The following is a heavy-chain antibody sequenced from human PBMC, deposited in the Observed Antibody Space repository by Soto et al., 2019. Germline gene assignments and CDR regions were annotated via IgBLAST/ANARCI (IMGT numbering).Heavy chain of an antibody. D-gene: IGHD3-22*01. CDR2: ISSSGSTI. V-gene: IGHV3-48*03. CDR1: GFTFSSYE. J-gene: IGHJ5*02. CDR3: ARVAHSKGWFDP. Sequence: GGSLRLSCAASGFTFSSYEMNWVRQAPGKGLERVSYISSSGSTIYYADSVKGRFTISRDNAKNSLYLQMNSLRAEDTAVYYCARVAHSKGWFDPWGQGTLVTVSS.